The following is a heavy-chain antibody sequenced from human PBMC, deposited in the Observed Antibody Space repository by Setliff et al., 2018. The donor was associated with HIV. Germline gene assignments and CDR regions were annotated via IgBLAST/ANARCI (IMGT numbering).Heavy chain of an antibody. CDR1: GFTFSSHA. CDR2: ISANGIST. J-gene: IGHJ4*02. D-gene: IGHD1-26*01. V-gene: IGHV3-23*01. CDR3: APRSGLVGAKPFDY. Sequence: GGSLRLSCAASGFTFSSHAMSWVRQAPGKGLEWLSGISANGISTYYADSVKGRLTISRDNAKNALYLFMHSLRAEDTAVYFCAPRSGLVGAKPFDYWGRGTLVTVSS.